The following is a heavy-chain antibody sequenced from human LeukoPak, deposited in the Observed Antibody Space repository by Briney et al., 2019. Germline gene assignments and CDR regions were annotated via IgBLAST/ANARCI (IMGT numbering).Heavy chain of an antibody. Sequence: GGSLRLSCAASGFSISSYWMPWVRQAPGKGLVWVSRINSDGSSTIYADSVKGRFTISRDNAKNTLYLQMNSLRAEDTAVYYCARQTHYGMDVWGQGTTVTVSS. CDR1: GFSISSYW. CDR3: ARQTHYGMDV. V-gene: IGHV3-74*01. J-gene: IGHJ6*02. CDR2: INSDGSST.